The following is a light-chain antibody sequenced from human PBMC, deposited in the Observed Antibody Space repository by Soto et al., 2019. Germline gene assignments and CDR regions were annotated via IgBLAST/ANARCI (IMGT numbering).Light chain of an antibody. CDR3: LQDYDFPYT. J-gene: IGKJ2*01. CDR1: QDIRVD. V-gene: IGKV1-6*01. CDR2: AAS. Sequence: GDTVIITCRASQDIRVDVGWLQQRPGHAPNLLIYAASTLHTGVPSTFTGSGSGTDFTLTINDLQTEDVATYFCLQDYDFPYTFGQGTKVDIK.